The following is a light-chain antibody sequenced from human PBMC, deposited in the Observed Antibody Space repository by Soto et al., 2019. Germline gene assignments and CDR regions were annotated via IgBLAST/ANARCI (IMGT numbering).Light chain of an antibody. J-gene: IGKJ4*01. V-gene: IGKV1-39*01. Sequence: DIQVTQSPSSLSASVGDRVTITCRASQNIDRDLNWYQQKPGKAPELLIYTASNLESGVPSRFSGSGSGTDFALTISSLQPEDSAVYYCQQSHSSPLSFGGGTKVEFK. CDR2: TAS. CDR3: QQSHSSPLS. CDR1: QNIDRD.